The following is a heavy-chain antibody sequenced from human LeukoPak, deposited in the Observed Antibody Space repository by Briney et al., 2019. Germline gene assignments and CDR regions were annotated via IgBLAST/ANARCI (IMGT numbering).Heavy chain of an antibody. CDR3: ARGRSNYYGMDV. J-gene: IGHJ6*02. D-gene: IGHD1-26*01. CDR2: IYYNGNT. Sequence: SETLSLTYSVSDGSINSYYWNWSRRPPGKGLEWIGYIYYNGNTNYSPSLKSRVTMSVDTSKNLFSLKVSSVTAADTAVYYCARGRSNYYGMDVWGQGTTVTVSS. CDR1: DGSINSYY. V-gene: IGHV4-59*01.